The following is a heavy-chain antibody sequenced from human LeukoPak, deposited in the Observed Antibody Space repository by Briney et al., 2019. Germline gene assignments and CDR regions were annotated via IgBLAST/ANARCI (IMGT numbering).Heavy chain of an antibody. CDR2: ISAYNGNT. D-gene: IGHD3-3*01. CDR1: GHSFTSHY. J-gene: IGHJ4*02. CDR3: ARDILDYDFWSGYRPNDY. V-gene: IGHV1-18*04. Sequence: ASVKVSCKASGHSFTSHYMHWVRQAPGQGLEWMGWISAYNGNTNYAQKLQGRVTMTTDTSTSTAYMELRSLRSDDTAVYYCARDILDYDFWSGYRPNDYWGQGTLVTVSS.